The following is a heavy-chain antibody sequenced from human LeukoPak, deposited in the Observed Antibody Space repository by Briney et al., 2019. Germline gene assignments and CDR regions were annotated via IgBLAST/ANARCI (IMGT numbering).Heavy chain of an antibody. J-gene: IGHJ4*02. V-gene: IGHV1-69*05. D-gene: IGHD2-15*01. Sequence: ASVKVSCKASGGTFSSYAISWVRQAPGQGLEWMGGIIPIFGTANYAQKFQGRVTITTDESTSTAYMELSSLRSEDTAVYYCAREVVLVAGVFDYWGQGTLVTVSS. CDR3: AREVVLVAGVFDY. CDR2: IIPIFGTA. CDR1: GGTFSSYA.